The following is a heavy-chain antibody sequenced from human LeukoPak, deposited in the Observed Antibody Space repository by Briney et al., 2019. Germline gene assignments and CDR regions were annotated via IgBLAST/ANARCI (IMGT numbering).Heavy chain of an antibody. CDR3: ARGESRGYYY. CDR1: GYTFTGYY. D-gene: IGHD3-22*01. Sequence: ASVKVSCVASGYTFTGYYMHWVRQAPGQGLKWMGGINPNSAGTNYAQKFQGRVTMTRDTSISTAYMELSRLRSDDTAVYYCARGESRGYYYWGEGTLVTVSS. CDR2: INPNSAGT. V-gene: IGHV1-2*02. J-gene: IGHJ4*02.